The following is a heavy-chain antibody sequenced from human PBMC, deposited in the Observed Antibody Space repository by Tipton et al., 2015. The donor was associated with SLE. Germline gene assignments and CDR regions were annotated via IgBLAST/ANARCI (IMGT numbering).Heavy chain of an antibody. CDR1: GFNFGGSW. CDR2: IRDDGSER. J-gene: IGHJ3*02. D-gene: IGHD3-3*01. CDR3: ARGFLHTDSFDM. Sequence: SLRLSCAASGFNFGGSWMTWVRHPPEKGLEWVANIRDDGSERYYGESVKGRFTVSRDNAKNSLFLQMNSLRAEDTAVYYCARGFLHTDSFDMWGQGTMVTVSS. V-gene: IGHV3-7*01.